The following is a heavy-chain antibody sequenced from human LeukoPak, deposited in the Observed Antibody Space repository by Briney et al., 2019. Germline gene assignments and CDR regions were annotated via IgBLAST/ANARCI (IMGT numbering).Heavy chain of an antibody. D-gene: IGHD2-2*01. Sequence: SQTLSLTCTVSGGSISSGGYYWSWIRQHPGKGLEWIGYIYYSGSTYYNPSLKSRVTISVDTSKNQFSLKLSSVTAADTAVYYCARDPGKYCSSTSCYAGGAFDIWGQGTMVTVSS. CDR2: IYYSGST. CDR1: GGSISSGGYY. CDR3: ARDPGKYCSSTSCYAGGAFDI. J-gene: IGHJ3*02. V-gene: IGHV4-31*03.